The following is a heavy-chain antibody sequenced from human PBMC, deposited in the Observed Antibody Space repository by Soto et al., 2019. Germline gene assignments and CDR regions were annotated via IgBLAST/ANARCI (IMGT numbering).Heavy chain of an antibody. CDR1: GFTFSSYG. CDR2: ISYDGSNK. CDR3: AKERDIVVVVAPLDY. D-gene: IGHD2-15*01. V-gene: IGHV3-30*18. J-gene: IGHJ4*02. Sequence: TGGSLRLSCAASGFTFSSYGMHWVRQAPGKGLEWVAVISYDGSNKYYADSVKGRFTISRDNSKNTLYLQMNSLRAEDTAVYYCAKERDIVVVVAPLDYWGQGALVTVPS.